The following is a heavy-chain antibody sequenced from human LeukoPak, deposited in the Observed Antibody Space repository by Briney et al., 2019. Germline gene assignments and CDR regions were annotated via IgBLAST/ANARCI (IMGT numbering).Heavy chain of an antibody. CDR3: ARGGYDYGDYVRMGASDY. CDR2: INWNGGST. Sequence: GGSLRLSCAASGFTFSDYYMSWIRQAPGKGLEWVSGINWNGGSTGYADSVKGRFTISRDNAKNSLYLQMNSLRAEDTALYYCARGGYDYGDYVRMGASDYWGQGALDTVSS. J-gene: IGHJ4*02. CDR1: GFTFSDYY. V-gene: IGHV3-20*04. D-gene: IGHD4-17*01.